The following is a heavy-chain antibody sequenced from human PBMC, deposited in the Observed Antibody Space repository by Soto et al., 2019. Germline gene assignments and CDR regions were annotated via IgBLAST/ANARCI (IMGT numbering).Heavy chain of an antibody. J-gene: IGHJ5*02. CDR2: IDPSDSYT. V-gene: IGHV5-10-1*01. D-gene: IGHD3-22*01. CDR3: ARTRYYYDSSGYCNWFDP. Sequence: PGESLKISCKGSGYSFTIYWISWVRQMPGKGLEWMGRIDPSDSYTNYSPSFQGHVTISADKSISTAYLQWSSLKASDTATYYCARTRYYYDSSGYCNWFDPWGQGTLVTVSS. CDR1: GYSFTIYW.